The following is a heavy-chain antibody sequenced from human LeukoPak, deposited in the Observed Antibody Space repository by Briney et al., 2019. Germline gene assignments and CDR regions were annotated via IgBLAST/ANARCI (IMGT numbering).Heavy chain of an antibody. Sequence: GGSLRLSCAASGFTFSSYAMHWVRQAPGKGLEWVSGISASGGSTSYADSVRGRFTISRDNSKNPLYLQMNSLRAEDTALYYCARGQLVGGFDYWGQGTLVTVSS. CDR2: ISASGGST. CDR3: ARGQLVGGFDY. D-gene: IGHD6-6*01. V-gene: IGHV3-23*01. CDR1: GFTFSSYA. J-gene: IGHJ4*02.